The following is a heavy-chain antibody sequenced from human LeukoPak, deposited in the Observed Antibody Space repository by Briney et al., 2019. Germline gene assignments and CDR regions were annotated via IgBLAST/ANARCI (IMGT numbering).Heavy chain of an antibody. Sequence: GGSLRLSCAASGFTFSNYWMHWVRQAPGKGLVWVSRIDGDGSSTSYADSVKGRFTISRDNAKNALYLQMTSLRAEDTAVYYCARTIVGAAFDYWGQGTLVTVSS. V-gene: IGHV3-74*01. J-gene: IGHJ4*02. CDR2: IDGDGSST. D-gene: IGHD1-26*01. CDR1: GFTFSNYW. CDR3: ARTIVGAAFDY.